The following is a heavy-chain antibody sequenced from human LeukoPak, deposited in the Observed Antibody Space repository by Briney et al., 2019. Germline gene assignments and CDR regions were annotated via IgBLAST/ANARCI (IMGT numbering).Heavy chain of an antibody. Sequence: PGGSLRLSCAASGFTFSSYAMSWVRQAPGKGLEWVSAISGSGSTYYADSVKGRFTISRDNSKNTLYLQMDSLRAEDTAVYYCAKDKRVRFLEWLLFGPIDYWGQGTLVTVSS. V-gene: IGHV3-23*01. D-gene: IGHD3-3*01. CDR3: AKDKRVRFLEWLLFGPIDY. CDR2: ISGSGST. CDR1: GFTFSSYA. J-gene: IGHJ4*02.